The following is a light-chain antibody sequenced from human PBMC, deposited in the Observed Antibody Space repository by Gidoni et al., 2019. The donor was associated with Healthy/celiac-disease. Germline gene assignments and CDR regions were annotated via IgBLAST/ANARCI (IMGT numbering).Light chain of an antibody. J-gene: IGKJ3*01. Sequence: DIQMTQSPSSLSASVGDRVTITGRASQSISSYLNWYQQKPGKAPQLLIYSASSLQSGVPSRFSGSGSGTDFTLTISSLQPEDFATYYCQQSYSTPFTFGPGTKVDIK. V-gene: IGKV1-39*01. CDR2: SAS. CDR3: QQSYSTPFT. CDR1: QSISSY.